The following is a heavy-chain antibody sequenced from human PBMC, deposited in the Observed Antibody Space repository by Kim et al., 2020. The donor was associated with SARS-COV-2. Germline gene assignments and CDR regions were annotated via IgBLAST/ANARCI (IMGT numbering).Heavy chain of an antibody. CDR1: GGSISSYY. CDR3: ARAFGGYYDILTGYYIDYYYYGMDV. V-gene: IGHV4-59*01. D-gene: IGHD3-9*01. Sequence: SETLSLTCTVSGGSISSYYWSWIRQPPGKGLEWIGYIYYSGSTNYNPSLKSRVTISVDTSKNQFSLKLSSVTAADTAVYYCARAFGGYYDILTGYYIDYYYYGMDVWGQGTTVTVSS. CDR2: IYYSGST. J-gene: IGHJ6*02.